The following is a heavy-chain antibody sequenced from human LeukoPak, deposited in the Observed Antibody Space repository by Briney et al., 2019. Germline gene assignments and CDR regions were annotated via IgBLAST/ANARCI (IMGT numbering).Heavy chain of an antibody. CDR2: IIPIFGTA. J-gene: IGHJ6*03. Sequence: ASVKVSCKASGGTFSSYAISWVRQAPGQGLEWMGGIIPIFGTANYAQKFQGRVTITADESTSTAYMELSSLRSEDTAVYYCASPRLIAAALGYYYMDVWGKGTTVTVSS. CDR3: ASPRLIAAALGYYYMDV. CDR1: GGTFSSYA. V-gene: IGHV1-69*13. D-gene: IGHD6-13*01.